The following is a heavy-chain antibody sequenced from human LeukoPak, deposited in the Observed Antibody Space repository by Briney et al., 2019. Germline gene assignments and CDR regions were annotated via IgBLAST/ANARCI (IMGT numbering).Heavy chain of an antibody. CDR3: ARVTLFGVVIIGAFDI. Sequence: SETLSLTCTVSGGSISSGDYYWSWIRQPPGKGLEWIGYIYYSGSTYYNPSLKSRVSISVDTSKNQFSLKLSSVTAADTAVYYCARVTLFGVVIIGAFDIWGQGTMVTVSS. V-gene: IGHV4-30-4*08. CDR1: GGSISSGDYY. D-gene: IGHD3-3*01. CDR2: IYYSGST. J-gene: IGHJ3*02.